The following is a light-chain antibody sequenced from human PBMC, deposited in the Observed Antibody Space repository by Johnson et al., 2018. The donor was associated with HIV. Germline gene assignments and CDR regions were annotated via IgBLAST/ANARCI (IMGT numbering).Light chain of an antibody. J-gene: IGLJ1*01. Sequence: HSVLTQPPSVSAAPGQKVTISCSGSSSNIGNNYVSWFQHLPGTAPKLLIYENNKRPSGIPDRFSGSKSGTSATMGITGLQTGGEADYYCGTWDSSLGYVFGTGTKVTVL. V-gene: IGLV1-51*02. CDR1: SSNIGNNY. CDR2: ENN. CDR3: GTWDSSLGYV.